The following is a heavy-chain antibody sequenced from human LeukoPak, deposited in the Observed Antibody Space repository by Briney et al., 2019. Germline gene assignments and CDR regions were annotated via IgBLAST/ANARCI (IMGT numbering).Heavy chain of an antibody. CDR1: GGSISTNNW. Sequence: SETLSLTCAVSGGSISTNNWWSWVRQTPGTGLEWIGEIYHSGSTNYNPSLKSRVTISLDKSNNQFSLRLNSVAAADTAMYYCASAYYDILGGHFDYWGQGTLVTVSS. J-gene: IGHJ4*02. CDR2: IYHSGST. V-gene: IGHV4-4*02. CDR3: ASAYYDILGGHFDY. D-gene: IGHD3-9*01.